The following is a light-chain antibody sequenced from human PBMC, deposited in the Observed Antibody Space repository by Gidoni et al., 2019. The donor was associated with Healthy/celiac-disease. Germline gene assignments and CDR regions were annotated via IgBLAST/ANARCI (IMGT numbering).Light chain of an antibody. CDR1: QSVSSY. CDR2: DAS. J-gene: IGKJ4*01. V-gene: IGKV3-11*01. Sequence: EIVLTQSPATLSLSPGERATLSCRASQSVSSYLAWYQQKPGQAPRLLIYDASNRATCIPARFSGSGSGTDFTLTISSLEPEDFAVYYCQQRSNWPPLTFXGXTKVXIK. CDR3: QQRSNWPPLT.